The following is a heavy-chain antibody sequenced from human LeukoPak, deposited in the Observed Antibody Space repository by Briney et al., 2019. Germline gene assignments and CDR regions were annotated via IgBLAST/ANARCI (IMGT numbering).Heavy chain of an antibody. V-gene: IGHV3-74*01. Sequence: HTGGSLRLSCAASGFSFSSYWMSWVRQAPGKGLVWVSRINSDGSSTTYADSVKGRFTISRDNAKNTLYLQMNSLRAEDTAVYYCARDWGSGSYLGTMDVWGKGTTVTVSS. D-gene: IGHD3-10*01. CDR3: ARDWGSGSYLGTMDV. CDR1: GFSFSSYW. J-gene: IGHJ6*03. CDR2: INSDGSST.